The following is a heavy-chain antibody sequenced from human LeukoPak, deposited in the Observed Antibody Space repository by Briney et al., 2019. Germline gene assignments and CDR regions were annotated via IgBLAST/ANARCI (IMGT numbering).Heavy chain of an antibody. CDR1: GFTFSSSA. V-gene: IGHV3-74*01. J-gene: IGHJ6*02. CDR2: INGDGSST. CDR3: ARDNNWSLMDV. Sequence: GGSLRLSCAASGFTFSSSAMSWVRQAPGKGLVWVSRINGDGSSTTYADSVKGRFTISRDNAKNTLYLQMNSLRAEDTAVYYCARDNNWSLMDVWGHGTTVTVSS. D-gene: IGHD1-20*01.